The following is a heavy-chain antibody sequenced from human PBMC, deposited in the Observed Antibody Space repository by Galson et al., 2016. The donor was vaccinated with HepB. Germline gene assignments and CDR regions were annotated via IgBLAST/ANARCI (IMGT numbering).Heavy chain of an antibody. D-gene: IGHD3-10*01. J-gene: IGHJ4*02. CDR1: GYSFTAYYD. Sequence: SCKASGYSFTAYYDINWVRQAPGQGLEWMGWMTPNSGNTGYAQKFQGRVTMTRDISRSTAYMELSSLRSDDTAVYYWASGSCYVRRVDYWGQGTLVTVSS. CDR3: ASGSCYVRRVDY. V-gene: IGHV1-8*01. CDR2: MTPNSGNT.